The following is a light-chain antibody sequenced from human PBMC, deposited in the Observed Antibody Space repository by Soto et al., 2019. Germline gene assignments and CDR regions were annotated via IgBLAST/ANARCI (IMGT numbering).Light chain of an antibody. CDR2: ANN. CDR1: SSNIGNDY. V-gene: IGLV1-51*01. Sequence: QSVLTQPPSVSAAPGQKVTISCSGSSSNIGNDYVSWYQQLPGTAPKLLIYANNQRPSGIPDRFSGSKSGTSATLGISGLQSEDEADYYCSSWDDSLNGPVFGTGTKVTVL. CDR3: SSWDDSLNGPV. J-gene: IGLJ1*01.